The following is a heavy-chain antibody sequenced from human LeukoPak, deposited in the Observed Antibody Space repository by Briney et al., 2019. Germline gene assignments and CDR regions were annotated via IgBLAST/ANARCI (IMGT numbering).Heavy chain of an antibody. CDR3: ARDGTGVWGSYRFDY. CDR2: IYYSGST. D-gene: IGHD3-16*02. V-gene: IGHV4-38-2*02. Sequence: SETLSLTCTVSGYSISSGYYWGWIRQPPGKGLEWIGSIYYSGSTYYNPPLKSRVTISVDTSKNQFSLKLSSVTAADTAVYYCARDGTGVWGSYRFDYWGQGTLVTVSS. CDR1: GYSISSGYY. J-gene: IGHJ4*02.